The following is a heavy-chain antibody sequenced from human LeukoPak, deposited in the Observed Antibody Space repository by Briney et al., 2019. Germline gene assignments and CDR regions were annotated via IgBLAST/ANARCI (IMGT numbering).Heavy chain of an antibody. D-gene: IGHD3-9*01. Sequence: DSVKGRFTNSRDNSKNTLYLQMNSLRVEDTAMYYCARDTTGYHSFDYWGQGTLVTVSS. V-gene: IGHV3-30*01. CDR3: ARDTTGYHSFDY. J-gene: IGHJ4*02.